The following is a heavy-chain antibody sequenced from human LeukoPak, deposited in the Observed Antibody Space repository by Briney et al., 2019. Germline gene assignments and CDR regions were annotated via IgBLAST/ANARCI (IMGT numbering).Heavy chain of an antibody. D-gene: IGHD6-13*01. CDR2: FNPSGGST. CDR3: ARGTSWQQPPFDP. Sequence: ASVKVSCKASGYTFTSYYMHWVRQAPGQGLEWMGIFNPSGGSTSYAQKFQGRVTMTRDMSTSTVYMELSSLRSEDTAVYYCARGTSWQQPPFDPWGQGTLVTVSS. V-gene: IGHV1-46*01. CDR1: GYTFTSYY. J-gene: IGHJ5*02.